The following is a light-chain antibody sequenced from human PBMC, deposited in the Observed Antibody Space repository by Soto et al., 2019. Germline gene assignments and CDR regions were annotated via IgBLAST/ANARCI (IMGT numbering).Light chain of an antibody. CDR1: SSDIGTYNY. CDR3: SSYSTSSNLYV. CDR2: EVT. Sequence: SALTQPSSVSGSPGQSITISCTGISSDIGTYNYVSWYQQHPGKAPKIIIYEVTNRPSGVSDRFSGSKSANAASLTISGLQAEDGADYYCSSYSTSSNLYVFGGGTKVTVL. V-gene: IGLV2-14*01. J-gene: IGLJ1*01.